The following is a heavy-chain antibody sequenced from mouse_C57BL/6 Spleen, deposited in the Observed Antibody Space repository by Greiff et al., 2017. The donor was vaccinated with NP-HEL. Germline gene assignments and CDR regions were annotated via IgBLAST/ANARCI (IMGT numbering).Heavy chain of an antibody. D-gene: IGHD2-4*01. V-gene: IGHV5-4*01. Sequence: EVQRVESGGGLVKPGGSLKLSCAASGFTFSSYAMSWVRQTPEKRLEWVATISDGGSYTYYPDTVKGRFTISRENAKNNLYLQMSHLKSEDTAMYYCAREDDYDAAWFAYWGQGTLVTVSA. CDR2: ISDGGSYT. J-gene: IGHJ3*01. CDR1: GFTFSSYA. CDR3: AREDDYDAAWFAY.